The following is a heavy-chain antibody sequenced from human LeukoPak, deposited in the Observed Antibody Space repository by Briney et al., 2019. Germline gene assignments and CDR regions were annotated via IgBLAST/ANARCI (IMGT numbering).Heavy chain of an antibody. CDR3: AAAFDY. CDR2: TYYGGNT. V-gene: IGHV4-39*01. Sequence: KPSETLSLTCTVSGGSITSSNYYWGWIRQPPGKGLEWIGNTYYGGNTYYNPSLKSRLTISVDTSKNQFSLELSSVTAADTAVYYCAAAFDYWGQGTLVTVSS. D-gene: IGHD6-25*01. J-gene: IGHJ4*02. CDR1: GGSITSSNYY.